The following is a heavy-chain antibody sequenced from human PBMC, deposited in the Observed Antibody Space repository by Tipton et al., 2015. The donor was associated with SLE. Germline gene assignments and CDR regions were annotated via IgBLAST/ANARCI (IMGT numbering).Heavy chain of an antibody. CDR3: ARDGPGLPLT. CDR2: INYRGTT. Sequence: TLSLTCSVSGDSINSGQYYWSWIRQQPGKGLEWIGYINYRGTTFYIPSLKTRISVSVDTSKNLFSLRLTSVTAADTAIYYCARDGPGLPLTWGQGTLVTVSS. J-gene: IGHJ5*02. CDR1: GDSINSGQYY. V-gene: IGHV4-31*03.